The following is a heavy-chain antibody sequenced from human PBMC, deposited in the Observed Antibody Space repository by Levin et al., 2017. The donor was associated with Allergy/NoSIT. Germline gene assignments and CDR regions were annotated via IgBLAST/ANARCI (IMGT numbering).Heavy chain of an antibody. CDR3: AKEDGHTDSDAFDI. CDR1: GFTFDDYT. D-gene: IGHD5-24*01. Sequence: RGESLKISCAASGFTFDDYTIHWVRQAPGKGLEWVSLISWDGGSTYYADSVKGRFTISRDNSKNSLYLQMNSLRTEDTALYYCAKEDGHTDSDAFDIWGQGTMLTVSS. J-gene: IGHJ3*02. CDR2: ISWDGGST. V-gene: IGHV3-43*01.